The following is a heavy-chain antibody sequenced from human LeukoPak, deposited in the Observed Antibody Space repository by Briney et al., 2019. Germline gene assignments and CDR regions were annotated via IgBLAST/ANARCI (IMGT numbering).Heavy chain of an antibody. CDR2: IRYDGSNK. D-gene: IGHD3-3*01. CDR1: GFTFSNYG. CDR3: ARDGDFGVVYNWFDP. V-gene: IGHV3-30*02. Sequence: GGSLRLSCAASGFTFSNYGIHWVRQAPGKGLQWVTFIRYDGSNKYYADSVKGRFTISRDNSKNTLYLQMNSLRAEDTAVYYCARDGDFGVVYNWFDPWGQGTLVTVSS. J-gene: IGHJ5*02.